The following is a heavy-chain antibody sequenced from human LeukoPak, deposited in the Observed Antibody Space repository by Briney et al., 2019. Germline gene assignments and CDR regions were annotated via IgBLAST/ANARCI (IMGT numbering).Heavy chain of an antibody. CDR3: ARGDYGGDYFDY. CDR2: IYSGGST. V-gene: IGHV3-53*01. CDR1: GFTFSSYS. J-gene: IGHJ4*02. Sequence: PGGSLTLSCAASGFTFSSYSMNWVRQAPRKGLEWVSVIYSGGSTYYSDSVRGHFPISRDNSKTTLYLQMNSLRPEDTAVYYCARGDYGGDYFDYWGQGTLVTVSS. D-gene: IGHD4-23*01.